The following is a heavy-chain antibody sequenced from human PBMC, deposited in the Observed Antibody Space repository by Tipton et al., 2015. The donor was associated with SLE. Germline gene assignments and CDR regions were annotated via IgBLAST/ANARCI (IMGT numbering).Heavy chain of an antibody. D-gene: IGHD1-26*01. CDR1: GGSISSSSYY. V-gene: IGHV4-39*07. Sequence: GLVKPSETLSLTCTVSGGSISSSSYYWGWIRQPPGKGLEWIGSIYYSGSTYYNPSLKSRVTISADTSKNQFSLKLSSVTAADTAVYYCAGMSYPREGYFDYWGQGTLVTVSS. CDR2: IYYSGST. J-gene: IGHJ4*02. CDR3: AGMSYPREGYFDY.